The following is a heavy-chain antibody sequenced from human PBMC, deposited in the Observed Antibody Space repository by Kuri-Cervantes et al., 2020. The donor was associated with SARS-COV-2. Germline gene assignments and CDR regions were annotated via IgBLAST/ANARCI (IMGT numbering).Heavy chain of an antibody. J-gene: IGHJ4*02. CDR3: ARGGANYDFWSGPRDEDY. V-gene: IGHV3-7*01. CDR2: IKQEGSEK. CDR1: GFTFSSDW. Sequence: GESLKISCAASGFTFSSDWMSWVRHAPGKGLEWVANIKQEGSEKYYVDSVKGRFTISRDNATNSLYLQMNSVGDEDTAVYYFARGGANYDFWSGPRDEDYWGQGTLVTVSS. D-gene: IGHD3-3*01.